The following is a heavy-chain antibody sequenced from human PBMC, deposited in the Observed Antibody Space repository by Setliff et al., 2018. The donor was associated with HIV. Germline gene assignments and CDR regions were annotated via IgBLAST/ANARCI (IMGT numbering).Heavy chain of an antibody. D-gene: IGHD3-9*01. J-gene: IGHJ4*02. CDR1: GYTFTGYY. V-gene: IGHV1-2*06. CDR3: ARVPILRYASPVDM. Sequence: ASVKVSCKASGYTFTGYYMHWVRQAPGQGLEWMGRINPNSGGTNYAQKFQGRVTMTRDTSISTAYMELSRLRSDDTAVYYCARVPILRYASPVDMWGQGTLVTVSS. CDR2: INPNSGGT.